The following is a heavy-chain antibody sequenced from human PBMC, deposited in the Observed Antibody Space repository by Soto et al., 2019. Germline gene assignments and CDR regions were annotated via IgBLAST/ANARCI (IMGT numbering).Heavy chain of an antibody. CDR3: TRDGRRGYDMDV. CDR1: GFTISTYR. D-gene: IGHD1-26*01. J-gene: IGHJ6*02. V-gene: IGHV3-48*02. CDR2: ISTDLRAL. Sequence: GGSLRLSCAASGFTISTYRLNWVRQAPGKGLEWVSYISTDLRALYYADSVRGRFTISRDNAKNSLYLQMTSLRDEDTGVYYCTRDGRRGYDMDVWGQGTTVTVS.